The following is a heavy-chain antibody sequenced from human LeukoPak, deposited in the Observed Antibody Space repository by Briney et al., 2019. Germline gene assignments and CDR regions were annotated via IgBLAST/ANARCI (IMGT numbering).Heavy chain of an antibody. D-gene: IGHD2-2*01. J-gene: IGHJ4*02. Sequence: PGRSLRLSCAASGFTFSSYGMHWVRQAPGKGLEWVAVISYDGSNKYYADSVKGRFTISRGNSKNTLYLQMNSLRAEDTAVYYCAKLSSTSWTFDYWGQGTLVTVSS. CDR1: GFTFSSYG. CDR3: AKLSSTSWTFDY. V-gene: IGHV3-30*18. CDR2: ISYDGSNK.